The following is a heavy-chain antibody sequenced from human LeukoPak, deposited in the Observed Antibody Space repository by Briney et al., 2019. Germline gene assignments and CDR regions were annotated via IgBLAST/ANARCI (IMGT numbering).Heavy chain of an antibody. D-gene: IGHD4-17*01. CDR1: GGSISSFY. CDR2: IYYSGST. Sequence: PSETLSLTCTVSGGSISSFYWSWIRQPPGKGLEWIGYIYYSGSTNYNPSLKSRVTISVDTSKNQFSLKLSSVTAADTAVYYCARPLPDYGDYYFDYWGQGTLVTVSS. V-gene: IGHV4-59*12. J-gene: IGHJ4*02. CDR3: ARPLPDYGDYYFDY.